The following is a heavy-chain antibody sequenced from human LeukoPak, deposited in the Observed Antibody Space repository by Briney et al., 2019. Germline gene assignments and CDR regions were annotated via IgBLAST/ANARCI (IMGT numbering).Heavy chain of an antibody. CDR2: IRHDGNDK. CDR1: GFTFSYYG. CDR3: AKDLMRDRWFGES. J-gene: IGHJ5*02. Sequence: GGSLRLSCAASGFTFSYYGMHWVRQAPGKGLEWVAFIRHDGNDKFYADSVKGRFTISKDTPRNTLYLQMNSLRTDDTAVYFCAKDLMRDRWFGESWGQGTLVTVSS. V-gene: IGHV3-30*02. D-gene: IGHD3-10*01.